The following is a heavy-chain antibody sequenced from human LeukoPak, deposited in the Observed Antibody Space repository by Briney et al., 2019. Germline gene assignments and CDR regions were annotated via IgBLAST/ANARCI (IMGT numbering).Heavy chain of an antibody. Sequence: SETLSLTCTVSGGSISSGSYYWSWIRQPAGKGLEWIGRIYTSGSTNYNPSLKSRVTISVDTSKNQFSLKLSSVTAADTAVYYCVRGLSWGSGSRFDYWGQGTLVTVSS. D-gene: IGHD3-10*01. CDR3: VRGLSWGSGSRFDY. CDR2: IYTSGST. CDR1: GGSISSGSYY. J-gene: IGHJ4*02. V-gene: IGHV4-61*02.